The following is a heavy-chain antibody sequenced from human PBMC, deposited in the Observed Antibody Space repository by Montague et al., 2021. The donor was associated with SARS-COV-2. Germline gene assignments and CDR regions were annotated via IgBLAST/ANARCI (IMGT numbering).Heavy chain of an antibody. CDR1: GGSISSYY. V-gene: IGHV4-59*01. CDR2: IYYSGST. CDR3: ARAPVAHITIFGVVTSFDY. J-gene: IGHJ4*02. Sequence: SETLSLTCTVSGGSISSYYWSWIRQPPGKGLEWIGNIYYSGSTNXNPSLKSRVTISVDTSKNQFSLKLSSVTAADTAVYYCARAPVAHITIFGVVTSFDYWGQGTLVTVSS. D-gene: IGHD3-3*01.